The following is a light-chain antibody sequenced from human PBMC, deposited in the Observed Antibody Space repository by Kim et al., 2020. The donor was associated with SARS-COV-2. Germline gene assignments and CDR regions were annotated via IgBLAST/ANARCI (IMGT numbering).Light chain of an antibody. CDR1: SSGVGDYNY. Sequence: GQSITISCTGTSSGVGDYNYVSWYQHNPGKAPKLMIYGVSKRPSGASIRFSGSKSVNTASLTISGLQAEDEADYYCSSYTSSSTLIFGGGTQLTVL. CDR2: GVS. J-gene: IGLJ2*01. CDR3: SSYTSSSTLI. V-gene: IGLV2-14*03.